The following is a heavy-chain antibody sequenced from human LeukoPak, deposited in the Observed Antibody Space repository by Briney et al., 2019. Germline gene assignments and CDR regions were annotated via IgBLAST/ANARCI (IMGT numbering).Heavy chain of an antibody. D-gene: IGHD5-12*01. V-gene: IGHV3-7*01. CDR2: IKYDGSDK. J-gene: IGHJ4*02. CDR3: ARLHFHIMTTTSYYFDF. Sequence: GGSLRLSCAASGFTFSNYWVTWIRQTPGKGLEWVANIKYDGSDKHYVDSVKGRFSISRDNAKNSMYLQMNSLRADDTAVYYCARLHFHIMTTTSYYFDFWGQGTLVTVSS. CDR1: GFTFSNYW.